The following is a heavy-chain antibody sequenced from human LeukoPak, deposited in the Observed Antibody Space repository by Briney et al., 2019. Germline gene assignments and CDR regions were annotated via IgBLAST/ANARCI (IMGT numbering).Heavy chain of an antibody. D-gene: IGHD5-24*01. J-gene: IGHJ4*02. CDR3: ARGYGYYFDY. CDR1: AGTFSSYA. V-gene: IGHV1-69*06. Sequence: GASVKLSFTSSAGTFSSYAFSWDRQPQGPGIEWMGGIIPIFGTANYAQKFHGRVTITADKSTSTAYMEPRSLRSEDTAVYYSARGYGYYFDYGGQGTLVTVPS. CDR2: IIPIFGTA.